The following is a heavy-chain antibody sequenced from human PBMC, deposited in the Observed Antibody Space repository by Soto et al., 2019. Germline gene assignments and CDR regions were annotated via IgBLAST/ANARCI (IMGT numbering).Heavy chain of an antibody. D-gene: IGHD3-22*01. CDR1: GYSFTSYW. CDR3: ARLGGSDSSGYEYYYYYGMDV. CDR2: IYPGDSDT. Sequence: GESLKISCKGSGYSFTSYWIGWVRQMPGKGLEWMGIIYPGDSDTRYSPSFQGQVTISADKSISTAYLQWSSLKASDTAMYYCARLGGSDSSGYEYYYYYGMDVWGQGTTVP. V-gene: IGHV5-51*01. J-gene: IGHJ6*02.